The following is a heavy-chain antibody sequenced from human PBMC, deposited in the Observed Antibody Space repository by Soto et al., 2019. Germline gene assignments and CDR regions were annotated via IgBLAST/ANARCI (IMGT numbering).Heavy chain of an antibody. V-gene: IGHV3-23*01. J-gene: IGHJ6*02. Sequence: EVHLLESGGGLVQPGGSLRLSCAASGFTFSIYAMSWVRQAPGKGLEWLSVISGSGGRTYYADSVKGRFTMSRDNSKNTLYLQMNSLGAEDTAVYYCAKEVVVDSPGRSQYYYYGLDVWGQGTTVTVSS. CDR3: AKEVVVDSPGRSQYYYYGLDV. CDR2: ISGSGGRT. D-gene: IGHD2-2*01. CDR1: GFTFSIYA.